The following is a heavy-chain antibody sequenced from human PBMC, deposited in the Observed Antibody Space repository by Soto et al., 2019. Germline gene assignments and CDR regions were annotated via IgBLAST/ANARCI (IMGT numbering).Heavy chain of an antibody. Sequence: QITLKESGPTLVKPTQTLTLTCTFSGFSLTTPGVAVGWIRQPPGRALEWLALIYWGNDKRYSPSRKSRLPIAEDTTKNQAGRIITNMDPLDTAAYYCAHQSRGNRFPSAYWGQGTLVTVSS. CDR1: GFSLTTPGVA. J-gene: IGHJ4*02. V-gene: IGHV2-5*02. CDR3: AHQSRGNRFPSAY. CDR2: IYWGNDK. D-gene: IGHD5-18*01.